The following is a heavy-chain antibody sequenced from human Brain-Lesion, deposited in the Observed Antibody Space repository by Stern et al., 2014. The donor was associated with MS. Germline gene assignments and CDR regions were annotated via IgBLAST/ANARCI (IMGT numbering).Heavy chain of an antibody. CDR3: ARLVAGFYFDF. CDR1: GGSISSSNHY. D-gene: IGHD6-19*01. J-gene: IGHJ4*02. CDR2: IYYSGTT. Sequence: QLQLQESGPGLVKPSETLSLTCTVSGGSISSSNHYWGWIRQPPGKGLEWIGAIYYSGTTSYSPSLKSRVTISADTSKNQFSLNLSSGTAADTAVYYCARLVAGFYFDFWGPGSPVTVSS. V-gene: IGHV4-39*01.